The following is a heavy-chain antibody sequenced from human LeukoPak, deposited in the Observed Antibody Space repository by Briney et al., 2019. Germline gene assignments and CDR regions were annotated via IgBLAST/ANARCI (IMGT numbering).Heavy chain of an antibody. CDR1: GFTFSSYA. Sequence: GGSLRLSCAASGFTFSSYAMSWVRQAPGKGLEWVSAISGSGGSTYYADSVKGRFTISRDNSKNTLYVQMNSLRAEDTAVYYCATKPSSTWYFDCWGQGTLVTVSS. V-gene: IGHV3-23*01. J-gene: IGHJ4*02. D-gene: IGHD6-13*01. CDR3: ATKPSSTWYFDC. CDR2: ISGSGGST.